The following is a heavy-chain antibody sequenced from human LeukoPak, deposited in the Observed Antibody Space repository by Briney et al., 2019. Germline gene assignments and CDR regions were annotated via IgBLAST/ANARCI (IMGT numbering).Heavy chain of an antibody. J-gene: IGHJ6*03. CDR2: IYYSGST. Sequence: SETLSLTCSVSGYSISSGYYWGWIRQPPGKGLEWIGSIYYSGSTYYNPSLKSRVTISVDTSKNQFSLKLSSVTAADTAVYYCASPDLRAGYYYYYMGVWGKGTTVTVSS. CDR3: ASPDLRAGYYYYYMGV. V-gene: IGHV4-38-2*01. D-gene: IGHD3-3*01. CDR1: GYSISSGYY.